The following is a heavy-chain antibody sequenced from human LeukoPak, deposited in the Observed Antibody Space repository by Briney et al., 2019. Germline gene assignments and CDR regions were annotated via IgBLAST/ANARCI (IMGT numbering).Heavy chain of an antibody. V-gene: IGHV4-59*01. D-gene: IGHD6-6*01. J-gene: IGHJ1*01. Sequence: SETLSLTCTVSGGSISTYYWNWIRQPPGKGLEWIGYIYHSGSTNYNPSLQSRVTISVDPSKNQFSLNLNSVTAADTAVYYCARGGAARLHFQNWGQGTLVTVSS. CDR1: GGSISTYY. CDR3: ARGGAARLHFQN. CDR2: IYHSGST.